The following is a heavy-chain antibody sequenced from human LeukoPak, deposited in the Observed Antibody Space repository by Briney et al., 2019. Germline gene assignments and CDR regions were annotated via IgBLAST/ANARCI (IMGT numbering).Heavy chain of an antibody. V-gene: IGHV1-2*02. J-gene: IGHJ4*02. D-gene: IGHD3-3*01. Sequence: ASVKVSCKASGYTFTGYYMHWVRQAPGQGLEWMGWINPNSGGTNYAQKFQGRVTMTRDTSISTAYMELSRLRSDDTAVYYCVRDFNDFWSGIVDYWGQGTLVTVSS. CDR2: INPNSGGT. CDR3: VRDFNDFWSGIVDY. CDR1: GYTFTGYY.